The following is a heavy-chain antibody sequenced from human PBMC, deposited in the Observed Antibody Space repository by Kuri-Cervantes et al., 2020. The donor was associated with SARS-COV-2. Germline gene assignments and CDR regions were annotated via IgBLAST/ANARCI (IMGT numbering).Heavy chain of an antibody. Sequence: ASVKVSCKASGYTFTGYYVHWVRQAPGQGLDWMGWINPNSGGTNYAQKFQGRVTMTRDTSISTANMEMSRLRSDDTAVYYLARGGSGYSLDPPHFDYWGQGTLVTVSS. D-gene: IGHD3-3*01. CDR3: ARGGSGYSLDPPHFDY. CDR1: GYTFTGYY. J-gene: IGHJ4*02. V-gene: IGHV1-2*02. CDR2: INPNSGGT.